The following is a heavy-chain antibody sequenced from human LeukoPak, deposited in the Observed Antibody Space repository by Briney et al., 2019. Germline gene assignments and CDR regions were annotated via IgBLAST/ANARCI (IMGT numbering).Heavy chain of an antibody. CDR1: GGTFSSYA. CDR3: ARDLSTRYGDYGGNWFDP. D-gene: IGHD4-17*01. CDR2: IIPILGIA. J-gene: IGHJ5*02. Sequence: ASVTVSCTASGGTFSSYAIRWVRQAPGQGLEWMGRIIPILGIANYAQKLQGRVTITADKSTSTAYMELSSLRSEDTAVYYCARDLSTRYGDYGGNWFDPWGQGTLVTVSS. V-gene: IGHV1-69*04.